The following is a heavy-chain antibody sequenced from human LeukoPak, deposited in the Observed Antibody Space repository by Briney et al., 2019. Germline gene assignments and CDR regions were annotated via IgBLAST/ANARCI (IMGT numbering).Heavy chain of an antibody. V-gene: IGHV4-34*01. CDR3: ARGRYAFDI. Sequence: SETLSLTCAVYGGSFSGYYWSWIRQPRGKGLEWIGEINHSGSTNYNPSLKSRVTISVDTSKNQFSLKLSSVTAADTAVYYCARGRYAFDIWGQGTMVTVSS. CDR2: INHSGST. J-gene: IGHJ3*02. CDR1: GGSFSGYY.